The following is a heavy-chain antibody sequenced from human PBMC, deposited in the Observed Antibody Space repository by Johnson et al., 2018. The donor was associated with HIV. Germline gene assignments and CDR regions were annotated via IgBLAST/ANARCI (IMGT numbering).Heavy chain of an antibody. D-gene: IGHD6-13*01. CDR3: ARRAVGGSWFLGNAFDI. J-gene: IGHJ3*02. CDR1: GFSFRNYW. CDR2: ISSSGNTI. Sequence: VQLVESGGGLVQPGGSLRLSCAVSGFSFRNYWMEWVRQAPGKGLEWVSYISSSGNTIYYADSVKGRFTISRDNTKNSLYLQMNSLRAEDTAVYYCARRAVGGSWFLGNAFDIWGLGTMVTVSS. V-gene: IGHV3-48*04.